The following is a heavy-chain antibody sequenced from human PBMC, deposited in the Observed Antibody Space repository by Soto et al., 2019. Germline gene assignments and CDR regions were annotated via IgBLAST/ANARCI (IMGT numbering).Heavy chain of an antibody. V-gene: IGHV3-33*01. Sequence: GSLRLSCAASGFTFSSYGMHWVRQAPGKGLEWVAVIWYDGSNKYYADSVKGRFTISRDNSKNTLYLQMNSLRAEDTAVYYCAAAVDYGDLPFGYWGQGTLVTVSS. CDR3: AAAVDYGDLPFGY. CDR1: GFTFSSYG. J-gene: IGHJ4*02. D-gene: IGHD4-17*01. CDR2: IWYDGSNK.